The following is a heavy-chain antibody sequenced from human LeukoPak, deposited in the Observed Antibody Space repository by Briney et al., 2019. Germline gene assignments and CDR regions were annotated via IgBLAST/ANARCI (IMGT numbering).Heavy chain of an antibody. CDR2: LYPSGST. CDR1: GVSISSGDHS. CDR3: ARGPGYYDSSGFLNWYFDL. J-gene: IGHJ2*01. D-gene: IGHD3-22*01. Sequence: SETLSLTCAVSGVSISSGDHSWSWIRQPPGKGLEWIGYLYPSGSTYYTPSLRNRVTISVDRSKNQFSLKLNSVTAADTAVYYCARGPGYYDSSGFLNWYFDLWGRGTLVTVSS. V-gene: IGHV4-30-2*01.